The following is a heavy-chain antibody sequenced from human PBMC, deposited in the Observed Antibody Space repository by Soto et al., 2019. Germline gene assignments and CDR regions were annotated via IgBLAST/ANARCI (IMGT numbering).Heavy chain of an antibody. J-gene: IGHJ5*02. V-gene: IGHV4-39*01. D-gene: IGHD3-3*02. CDR3: ARHSLALRKNNWFDP. CDR1: GDSIISSDFY. CDR2: ICYLGSS. Sequence: VSITCTVPGDSIISSDFYWGWVRQPPGKGMEWIGRICYLGSSYYNRSLKSRVTMSVDTSKNQFSLRLRSVTAADTALYFCARHSLALRKNNWFDPWGQGIMVTVSS.